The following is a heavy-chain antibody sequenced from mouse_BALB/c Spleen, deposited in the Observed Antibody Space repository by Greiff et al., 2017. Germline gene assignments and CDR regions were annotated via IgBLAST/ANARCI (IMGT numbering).Heavy chain of an antibody. V-gene: IGHV5-12-2*01. Sequence: EVKLMESGGGLVQPGGSLKLSCAASGFTFSSYTMSWVRQTPEKRLEWVAYISNGGGSTYYPDTVKGRFTISRDNAKNTLYLQMSSLKSEDTAMYYCARQGVTRAMDYWGQGTSVTVSS. CDR1: GFTFSSYT. D-gene: IGHD2-2*01. CDR2: ISNGGGST. CDR3: ARQGVTRAMDY. J-gene: IGHJ4*01.